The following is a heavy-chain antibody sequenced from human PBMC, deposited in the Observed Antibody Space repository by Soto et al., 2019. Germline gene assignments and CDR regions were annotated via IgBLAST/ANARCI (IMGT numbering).Heavy chain of an antibody. CDR1: GYTFTNYG. CDR3: ARDEGSHGFDS. V-gene: IGHV1-18*04. D-gene: IGHD6-19*01. CDR2: VSGYNGNT. Sequence: QVHLVQSGAEMKKPGASVRVSCKASGYTFTNYGISWVRQAPGQGLEWMGWVSGYNGNTNYAQKLRGRVTMTTDTSTSTAYMELTTLRSDDTAVYYCARDEGSHGFDSWGQGTLVTVSS. J-gene: IGHJ4*02.